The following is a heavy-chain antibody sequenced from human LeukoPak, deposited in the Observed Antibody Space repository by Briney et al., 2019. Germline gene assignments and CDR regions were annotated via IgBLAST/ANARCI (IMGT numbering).Heavy chain of an antibody. CDR2: IYHSGST. D-gene: IGHD3-22*01. Sequence: PSETLSLTCTVSGYSISSGYYWGWIRQPPGKGLEWIGSIYHSGSTYYNPSLKSRVTISVDTSKNQFSLKLSSVTAADTAVYYCARQRITMIVVVTTRAHFDYWGQGTLVTVSS. V-gene: IGHV4-38-2*02. CDR3: ARQRITMIVVVTTRAHFDY. J-gene: IGHJ4*02. CDR1: GYSISSGYY.